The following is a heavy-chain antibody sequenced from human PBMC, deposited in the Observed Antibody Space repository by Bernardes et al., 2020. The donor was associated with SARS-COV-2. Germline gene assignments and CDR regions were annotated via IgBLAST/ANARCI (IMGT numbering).Heavy chain of an antibody. D-gene: IGHD6-6*01. Sequence: GGTLRLSCAVSGLTIGDYYMSWIRRAPGRGLEWVYYITTSTYTNYADSVRGRFTVSRDNAKNSLNLQMNSLRADDTAVYYCAIEGASNVFDMWGQGTMVNVSS. V-gene: IGHV3-11*06. CDR3: AIEGASNVFDM. J-gene: IGHJ3*02. CDR2: ITTSTYT. CDR1: GLTIGDYY.